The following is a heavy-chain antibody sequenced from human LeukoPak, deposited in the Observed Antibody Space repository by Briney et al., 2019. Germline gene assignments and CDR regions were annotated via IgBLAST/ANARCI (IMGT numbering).Heavy chain of an antibody. Sequence: GGSLRLSCAASGFTFSSYWMSWVRQAPGKGLEWVANIKKDGSEKYYVDSVKGRFTISRDNAKTSLYLQMNSLRAEDTAVYYRARDLSGVAGYTYGRGIDYWGQGTLVTVSS. CDR3: ARDLSGVAGYTYGRGIDY. V-gene: IGHV3-7*01. CDR2: IKKDGSEK. D-gene: IGHD5-18*01. CDR1: GFTFSSYW. J-gene: IGHJ4*02.